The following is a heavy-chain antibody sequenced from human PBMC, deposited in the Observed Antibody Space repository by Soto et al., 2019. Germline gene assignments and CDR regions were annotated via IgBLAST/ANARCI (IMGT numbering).Heavy chain of an antibody. J-gene: IGHJ4*02. V-gene: IGHV1-18*01. CDR1: GYTFTRYG. D-gene: IGHD5-18*01. Sequence: QVQLVQSGAEVKKPGASVKVSCKASGYTFTRYGISWVRQAPGQGLEWMGWISAYNGNTNYAQKLQGRVTMTTDTSTNTAYMELRILRSDDTAVYYCASNVDTAIDDKGRFDYWGLGTLVTVSS. CDR3: ASNVDTAIDDKGRFDY. CDR2: ISAYNGNT.